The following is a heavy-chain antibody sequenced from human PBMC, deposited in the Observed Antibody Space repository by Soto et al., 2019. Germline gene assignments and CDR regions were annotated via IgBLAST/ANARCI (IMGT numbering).Heavy chain of an antibody. CDR3: ARGRGYYDSSGYRFYYFDY. CDR2: IIPIFGTA. CDR1: GSTFSSYA. V-gene: IGHV1-69*13. J-gene: IGHJ4*02. D-gene: IGHD3-22*01. Sequence: SVKVSCKASGSTFSSYAISWLRQAPGQGLEWMGGIIPIFGTANYAQKFQGRVTITADESTSTAYMELSSLRSEDTAVYYCARGRGYYDSSGYRFYYFDYWGQGTLVTSPQ.